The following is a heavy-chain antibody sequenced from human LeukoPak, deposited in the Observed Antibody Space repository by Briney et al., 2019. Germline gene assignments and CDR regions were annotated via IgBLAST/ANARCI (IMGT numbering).Heavy chain of an antibody. CDR1: GGTFSSYA. D-gene: IGHD3-22*01. CDR2: IIPIFGTA. J-gene: IGHJ4*02. Sequence: SVKVSCKASGGTFSSYAISWVRQAPGQGLEWMGGIIPIFGTANYAQKFQGRVTITADESTSTAYMELGSLRSEDTAVYYCAIDSQLYYYDSSGTFDYWGQGTLVTVSS. V-gene: IGHV1-69*13. CDR3: AIDSQLYYYDSSGTFDY.